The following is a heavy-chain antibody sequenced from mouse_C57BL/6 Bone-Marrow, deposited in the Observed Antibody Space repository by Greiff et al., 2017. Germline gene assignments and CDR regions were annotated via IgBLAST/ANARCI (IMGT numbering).Heavy chain of an antibody. CDR1: GYTFTSYW. CDR2: IYPSDSET. V-gene: IGHV1-61*01. Sequence: VQLQQPGAELVRPGSSVKLSCKASGYTFTSYWMDWVKQRPGQGLEWIGNIYPSDSETHYNQKFKDKATLTVDKSSSTAYMQLSSLTSEDSAVYYCARSHYSGSSSAGYWGQGTTLTVSS. J-gene: IGHJ2*01. D-gene: IGHD1-1*01. CDR3: ARSHYSGSSSAGY.